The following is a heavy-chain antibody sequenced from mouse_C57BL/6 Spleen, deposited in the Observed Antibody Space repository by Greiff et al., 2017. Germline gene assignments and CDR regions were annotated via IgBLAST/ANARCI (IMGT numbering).Heavy chain of an antibody. CDR3: AVTTVVEAY. CDR1: GYTFTSYC. D-gene: IGHD1-1*01. CDR2: IDPSASYT. V-gene: IGHV1-69*01. J-gene: IGHJ3*01. Sequence: QVQLQQSGAELVMPGASVKLSCKASGYTFTSYCMHWVKQRPGQGLEWIGEIDPSASYTNYNQKFKGKSTLTVDKSSSTAYMQLSSLTSEDSAVYYCAVTTVVEAYWGQGTLVTVSA.